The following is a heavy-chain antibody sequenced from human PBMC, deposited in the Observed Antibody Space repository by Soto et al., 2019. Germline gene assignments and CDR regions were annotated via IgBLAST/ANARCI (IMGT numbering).Heavy chain of an antibody. J-gene: IGHJ4*02. CDR1: GFTFSSYG. V-gene: IGHV3-33*01. CDR2: IWYDGSNK. CDR3: ARAYIAARPYAFDI. Sequence: QVQLVESGGGVVQPGRSLRLSCAASGFTFSSYGMHWVRQAPGKGLEWVAVIWYDGSNKYYADSVKGRFTISRDNSKNTLYLQMNSLRAEDTAVYYCARAYIAARPYAFDIWGQGTLVTVSS. D-gene: IGHD6-6*01.